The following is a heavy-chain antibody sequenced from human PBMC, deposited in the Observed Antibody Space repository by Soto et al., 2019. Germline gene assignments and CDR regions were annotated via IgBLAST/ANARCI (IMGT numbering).Heavy chain of an antibody. CDR3: ATPKTLRFLEWLSYDY. CDR2: FDPEDGET. D-gene: IGHD3-3*01. V-gene: IGHV1-24*01. J-gene: IGHJ4*02. Sequence: EASVKVSCKVSGYTLTELSMHWVRQAPGKGLEWMGGFDPEDGETIYAQKFQGRVTMTEDTSTDTAYMELSSLRSEDTAVYYCATPKTLRFLEWLSYDYWGQGTLVTVSS. CDR1: GYTLTELS.